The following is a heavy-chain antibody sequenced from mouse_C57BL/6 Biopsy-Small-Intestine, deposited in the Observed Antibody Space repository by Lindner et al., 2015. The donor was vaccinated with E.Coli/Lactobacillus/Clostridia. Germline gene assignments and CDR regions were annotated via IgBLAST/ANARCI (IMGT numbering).Heavy chain of an antibody. Sequence: VQLQESGPVLVKPGASVKMSCKASGYTFTDYYMNWVKQSHGKSLEWIGVINPYNGGTSYNQKFKGKATLTVDKSSSTAYMELNSLTSEDSAVYYCARWNLLLRNFDYWGQGTTLTVSS. J-gene: IGHJ2*01. CDR3: ARWNLLLRNFDY. CDR1: GYTFTDYY. V-gene: IGHV1-19*01. CDR2: INPYNGGT. D-gene: IGHD1-1*01.